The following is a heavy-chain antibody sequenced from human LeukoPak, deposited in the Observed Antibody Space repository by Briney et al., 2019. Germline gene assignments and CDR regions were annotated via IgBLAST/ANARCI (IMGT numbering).Heavy chain of an antibody. Sequence: SETLSLTCAVSGGSISSGGYSWGWVRQPPGKGVEWVGYIYHSGSTYYNPSLKSRVTISVDRSKNQFSLKLSSVTAADTAVYYCARGRGVGGGSCDFFDYWGQGTLVTVSS. CDR3: ARGRGVGGGSCDFFDY. CDR2: IYHSGST. J-gene: IGHJ4*02. D-gene: IGHD2-15*01. CDR1: GGSISSGGYS. V-gene: IGHV4-30-2*01.